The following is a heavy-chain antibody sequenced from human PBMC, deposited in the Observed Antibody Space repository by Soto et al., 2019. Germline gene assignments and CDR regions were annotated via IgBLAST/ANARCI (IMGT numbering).Heavy chain of an antibody. V-gene: IGHV4-39*01. J-gene: IGHJ4*02. CDR2: SFIGGNT. D-gene: IGHD4-17*01. CDR1: GGSITGGSISGTTYY. Sequence: SETLSLTCTVSGGSITGGSISGTTYYWGWMRQPPGKGLEWIASSFIGGNTYYNPSLKSRVTTSVDTSKNQLSLKLSSVTAADTAVYYCARRYGDYFDFWGQGTLVTVSS. CDR3: ARRYGDYFDF.